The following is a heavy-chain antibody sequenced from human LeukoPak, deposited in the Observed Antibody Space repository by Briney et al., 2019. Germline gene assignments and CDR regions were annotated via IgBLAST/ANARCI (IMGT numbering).Heavy chain of an antibody. CDR1: GYTFTSYG. Sequence: ASVKVSCKASGYTFTSYGISWVRQAPGQGLEWMGWISAYNGNTNYAQKLQGRVTITADESTSTAYMELSSLRSEDTAVYYCARGGIGAPFWSGYYHYYYYMDVWGKGTTVTVSS. V-gene: IGHV1-18*01. J-gene: IGHJ6*03. D-gene: IGHD3-3*01. CDR3: ARGGIGAPFWSGYYHYYYYMDV. CDR2: ISAYNGNT.